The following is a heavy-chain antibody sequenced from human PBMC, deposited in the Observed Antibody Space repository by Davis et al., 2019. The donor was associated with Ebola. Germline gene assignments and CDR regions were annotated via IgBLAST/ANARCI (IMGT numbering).Heavy chain of an antibody. J-gene: IGHJ6*02. CDR2: ISSSSSTI. CDR3: ASQYSSSGKKNYYYGMDV. D-gene: IGHD6-6*01. V-gene: IGHV3-48*02. CDR1: GFTFSSYS. Sequence: PGGSLRLSCAASGFTFSSYSMNWVRQAPGKGLEWVSYISSSSSTIYYADSVKGRFTISRDNAKNSLYLQMNSLRDEDTAVYYCASQYSSSGKKNYYYGMDVWGQGTTVTVSS.